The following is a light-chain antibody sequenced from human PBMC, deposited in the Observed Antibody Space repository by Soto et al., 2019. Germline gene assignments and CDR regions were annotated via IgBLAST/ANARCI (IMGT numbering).Light chain of an antibody. CDR1: SSNIGSNT. J-gene: IGLJ2*01. Sequence: QSVLTQPPSASGTPGQRVTISCSGSSSNIGSNTVNWYQQLPGMAPKLLIYSNNQRPSGVPDRFSGSKSGTSASLAISGLQSEDEADYYCAAWDDSLNGPVFGGGTKVT. V-gene: IGLV1-44*01. CDR2: SNN. CDR3: AAWDDSLNGPV.